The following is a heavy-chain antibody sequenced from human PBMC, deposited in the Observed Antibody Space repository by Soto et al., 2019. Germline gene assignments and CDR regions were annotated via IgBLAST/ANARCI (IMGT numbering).Heavy chain of an antibody. J-gene: IGHJ4*02. D-gene: IGHD6-13*01. V-gene: IGHV3-15*07. CDR3: TTESGPVSSSYVY. CDR2: IKSKTDGGTT. Sequence: PGGSLRLSCAASGFTFSNAWMNWVRQAPGKGLEWGGRIKSKTDGGTTDYAAPVKGRFTISRDDSKNTLYLQMNSLKTEDTAVYYCTTESGPVSSSYVYWGQATLVTVSS. CDR1: GFTFSNAW.